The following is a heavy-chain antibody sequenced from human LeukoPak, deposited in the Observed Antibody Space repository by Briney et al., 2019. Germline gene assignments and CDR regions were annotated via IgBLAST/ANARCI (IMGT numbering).Heavy chain of an antibody. D-gene: IGHD2-15*01. J-gene: IGHJ4*02. V-gene: IGHV3-23*01. CDR2: ISASASNT. CDR3: ATGAASIGWLSHDH. Sequence: PGGSLRLTCAASGFTFSSFSMSWVRQTPGKGLEWVSDISASASNTKYADSVKGRFIISRDNSKNTLFLQMNSLTAEDTAVYYCATGAASIGWLSHDHWGQGTLVTVSS. CDR1: GFTFSSFS.